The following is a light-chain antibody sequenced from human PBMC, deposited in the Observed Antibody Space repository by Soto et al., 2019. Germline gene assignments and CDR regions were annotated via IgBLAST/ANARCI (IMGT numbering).Light chain of an antibody. CDR1: QSITTY. J-gene: IGKJ4*01. Sequence: DIQMTQSPSSLSASVGDRVAITCRASQSITTYLNWYQQKPGKAPKLLIYGTSNLQTGVPSRFSGSGSGTDFTLTISSLQPEDFATYYCQQTYSTPRTFSGGTKVEIK. V-gene: IGKV1-39*01. CDR2: GTS. CDR3: QQTYSTPRT.